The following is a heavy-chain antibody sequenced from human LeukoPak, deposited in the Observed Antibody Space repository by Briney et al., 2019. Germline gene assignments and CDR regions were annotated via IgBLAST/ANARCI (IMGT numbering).Heavy chain of an antibody. Sequence: ASVKVSCKASGYTFTSYDINWVRQAPGQGLEWMGWISAYNGNTNYAQKLQGRVTMTTDTSTSTAYMELRSLGSDDTAVYYCARDGNHGLLWFGEPIDYWGQGTLVTVSS. J-gene: IGHJ4*02. V-gene: IGHV1-18*01. D-gene: IGHD3-10*01. CDR1: GYTFTSYD. CDR2: ISAYNGNT. CDR3: ARDGNHGLLWFGEPIDY.